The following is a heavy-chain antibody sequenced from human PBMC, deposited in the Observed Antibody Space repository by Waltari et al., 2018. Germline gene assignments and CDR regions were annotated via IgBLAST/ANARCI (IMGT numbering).Heavy chain of an antibody. Sequence: QVQLQQWGEGLLKPSETRSLSCAWNGGSFSENYYNWGRQAPGKGLEWIGEINYSGNTKYNPSLGSQVTISVDTSKSQFSLEMRSMTAADTAIFYCARHRGGSNGIDYWGQGTLVTVSS. V-gene: IGHV4-34*01. D-gene: IGHD2-8*01. CDR1: GGSFSENY. CDR3: ARHRGGSNGIDY. CDR2: INYSGNT. J-gene: IGHJ4*02.